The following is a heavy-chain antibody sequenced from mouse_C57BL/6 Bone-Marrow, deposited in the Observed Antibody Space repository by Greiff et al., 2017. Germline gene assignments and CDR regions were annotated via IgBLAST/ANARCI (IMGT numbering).Heavy chain of an antibody. J-gene: IGHJ3*01. CDR1: GYTFTDYY. D-gene: IGHD2-5*01. CDR3: ARKRIVAD. Sequence: QVQLQQSGAELVRPGASVKLSCKASGYTFTDYYINWVKQRPGQGLEWIARIYPGSGNTYYNEKFKGKATLTAEKSSSTAYMQLSSLTSEDSAVYFFARKRIVADWGQGTLVTVSA. CDR2: IYPGSGNT. V-gene: IGHV1-76*01.